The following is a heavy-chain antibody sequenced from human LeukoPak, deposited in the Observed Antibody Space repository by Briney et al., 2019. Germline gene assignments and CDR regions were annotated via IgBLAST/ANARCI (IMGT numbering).Heavy chain of an antibody. D-gene: IGHD3-16*01. J-gene: IGHJ4*02. CDR2: ISGSGGST. Sequence: GGSLRLSCEAPGFTFSNYAMSWVRQAPGEGLEWVSAISGSGGSTYYADSVKGRFTISRDNSKNTLYLQMNSLRAEDTAVYYCAKSDGQKMGELSYWGQGTLVTVSS. CDR1: GFTFSNYA. CDR3: AKSDGQKMGELSY. V-gene: IGHV3-23*01.